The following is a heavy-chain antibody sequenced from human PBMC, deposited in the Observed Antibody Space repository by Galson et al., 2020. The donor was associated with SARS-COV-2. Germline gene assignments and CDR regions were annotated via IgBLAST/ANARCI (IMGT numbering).Heavy chain of an antibody. J-gene: IGHJ4*02. CDR2: ISFDGRNK. CDR3: ARDLYNPVAAAAGGGCDC. V-gene: IGHV3-30*04. CDR1: GFAFSDYA. Sequence: GGSLRLSCEASGFAFSDYAMNWVRQAPGKGLEWVAIISFDGRNKQFAASVRGRFTISRDNFENTVFLQMNSLRLEDTAVYYCARDLYNPVAAAAGGGCDCWGQGSLVIGSS. D-gene: IGHD3-10*01.